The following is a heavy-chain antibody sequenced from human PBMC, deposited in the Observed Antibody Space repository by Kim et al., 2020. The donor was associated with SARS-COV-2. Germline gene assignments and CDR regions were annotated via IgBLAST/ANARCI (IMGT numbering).Heavy chain of an antibody. V-gene: IGHV1-18*01. CDR1: GYTFTSYG. Sequence: ASVKVSCKASGYTFTSYGISWVRQAPGQGLEWMGWISAYNGNTNYAQKLQGRVTMTTDTSTSTAYMELRSLRSDDTAVYYCARSGQFYGDYVLGVWGQGTMVTVSS. J-gene: IGHJ3*01. CDR3: ARSGQFYGDYVLGV. D-gene: IGHD4-17*01. CDR2: ISAYNGNT.